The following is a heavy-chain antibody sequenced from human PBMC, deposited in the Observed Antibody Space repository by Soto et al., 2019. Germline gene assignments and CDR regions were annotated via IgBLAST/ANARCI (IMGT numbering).Heavy chain of an antibody. CDR1: GFIVSSKY. D-gene: IGHD2-21*01. CDR3: ARDGEGRRGECLSAFDV. V-gene: IGHV3-53*04. J-gene: IGHJ3*01. CDR2: IYSGGDT. Sequence: EVQLVESGGGLVQPGGSLRLSCAASGFIVSSKYMNWVRQAPGKGLERVSIIYSGGDTYYADSVKGRFTISRHNSKNTVYLQMNSLRPEDTAVYYCARDGEGRRGECLSAFDVWGLGTMVTVSS.